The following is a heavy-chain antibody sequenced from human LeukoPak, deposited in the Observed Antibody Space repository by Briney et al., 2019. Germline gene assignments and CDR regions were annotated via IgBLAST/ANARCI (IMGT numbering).Heavy chain of an antibody. V-gene: IGHV4-59*08. D-gene: IGHD3-22*01. CDR3: ANTHYYDSSGLNWFDP. CDR1: GGSISSYY. J-gene: IGHJ5*02. Sequence: SETLSLTCTVSGGSISSYYWSWIWQPPGKGLEWIGYIYYSGSTNYNPSLKSRVTISVDTSKNQFSLKLSSVTAADTAVYYCANTHYYDSSGLNWFDPWGQGTLVTVSS. CDR2: IYYSGST.